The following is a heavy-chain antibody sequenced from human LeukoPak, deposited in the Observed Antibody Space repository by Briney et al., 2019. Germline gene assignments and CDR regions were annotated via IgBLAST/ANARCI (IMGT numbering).Heavy chain of an antibody. J-gene: IGHJ4*02. V-gene: IGHV5-51*01. Sequence: GESLKISCKGSGYSFNHYWIAWVRQMPGNGLEWMGVIYPGDSDTRYSPSLQGQVNFSVDKSINTAYLQWSSLKASDSAVYYCARQDGQQLYYFDYRGQGTLVTVSS. CDR1: GYSFNHYW. CDR2: IYPGDSDT. D-gene: IGHD1-1*01. CDR3: ARQDGQQLYYFDY.